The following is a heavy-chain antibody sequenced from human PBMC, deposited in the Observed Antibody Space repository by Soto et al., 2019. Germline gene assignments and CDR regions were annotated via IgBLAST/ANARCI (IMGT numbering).Heavy chain of an antibody. CDR1: GYTFTSYD. J-gene: IGHJ6*02. CDR2: MNPNSGNT. CDR3: ARMQLRITMIVVVINNYYGMDV. V-gene: IGHV1-8*01. D-gene: IGHD3-22*01. Sequence: QVQLVQSGAEVKKPGASVKFSCKASGYTFTSYDINWVRQATGQGLEWMGWMNPNSGNTGYAQKFQGRVTMTRNTSINTAYMELSSLRSEDTAVYYCARMQLRITMIVVVINNYYGMDVWGQGTTVTVSS.